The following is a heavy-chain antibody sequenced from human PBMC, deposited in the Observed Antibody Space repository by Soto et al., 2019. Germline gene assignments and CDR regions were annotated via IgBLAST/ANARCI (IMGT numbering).Heavy chain of an antibody. V-gene: IGHV4-31*03. Sequence: QVQLQESGPGLVKPSQTLSLTCTVSGGSVSSGGYYWSWIRQYPGKGLEWIGYIYYSGSTYYNPSLKGRVTIAADTSQNQFSLKLSSVTAADTAVYYCARGGLGMAAGGGHYFDYWGQGTLVTVSS. CDR3: ARGGLGMAAGGGHYFDY. CDR2: IYYSGST. CDR1: GGSVSSGGYY. D-gene: IGHD6-13*01. J-gene: IGHJ4*02.